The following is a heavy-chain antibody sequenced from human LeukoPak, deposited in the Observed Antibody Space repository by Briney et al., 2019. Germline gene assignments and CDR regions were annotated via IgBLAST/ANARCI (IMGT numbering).Heavy chain of an antibody. CDR2: ISSSSSYI. V-gene: IGHV3-21*01. D-gene: IGHD1-26*01. CDR1: GFTVSSNY. J-gene: IGHJ4*02. Sequence: GGSLRLSCAASGFTVSSNYMSWVRQAPGKGLEWVSSISSSSSYIYYADSVKGRFTISRDNAKNSLYLQMNSLRAEDTAVYYCARNQNPGSYSVYWGQGTLVTVSS. CDR3: ARNQNPGSYSVY.